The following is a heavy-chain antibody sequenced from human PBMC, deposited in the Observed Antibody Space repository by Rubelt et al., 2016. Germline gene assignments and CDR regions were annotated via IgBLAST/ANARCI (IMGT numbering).Heavy chain of an antibody. Sequence: TFTGYYMHWVRQAPGQGLEWMGRINPNSGGTNYAQKFQGRVTITADKSTSTAYMELSSLRSEDTAVYYCAIKGRSNWFDPWGQGTLVTVSS. CDR3: AIKGRSNWFDP. V-gene: IGHV1-2*06. J-gene: IGHJ5*02. CDR1: TFTGYY. CDR2: INPNSGGT. D-gene: IGHD3-3*01.